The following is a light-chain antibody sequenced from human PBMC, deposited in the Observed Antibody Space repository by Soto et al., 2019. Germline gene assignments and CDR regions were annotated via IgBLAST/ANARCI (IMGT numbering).Light chain of an antibody. CDR3: QQFSSYPLT. J-gene: IGKJ4*01. V-gene: IGKV3-20*01. CDR1: QSVSSN. CDR2: GAS. Sequence: ELTQSPCTLSLSPGERATFSCRASQSVSSNLAWYQQKPGQAPRLLIYGASTRATGIPARFSGSGSGTEFTLTISRLEPEDFAVYYCQQFSSYPLTFGGGTKVDIK.